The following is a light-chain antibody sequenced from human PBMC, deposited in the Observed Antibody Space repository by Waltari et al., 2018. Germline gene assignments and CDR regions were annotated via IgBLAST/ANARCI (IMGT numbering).Light chain of an antibody. J-gene: IGLJ3*02. V-gene: IGLV1-47*01. CDR1: SSNIGINY. CDR3: AAWDDSLSGWV. Sequence: QSVLTQPPSASGTPGQRVTISSSGSSSNIGINYVYWYQQLPGTAPKLLSYRNNQRPSGVPDRFSGSKSGTSASLAISGLRSEDEADYYCAAWDDSLSGWVFGGGTKLTVL. CDR2: RNN.